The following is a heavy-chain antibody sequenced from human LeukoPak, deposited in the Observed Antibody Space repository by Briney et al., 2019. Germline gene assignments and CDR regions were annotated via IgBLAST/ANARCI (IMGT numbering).Heavy chain of an antibody. CDR3: ERQTHGYCYLES. V-gene: IGHV5-51*01. CDR1: GNSFCTHW. CDR2: IYPGDSGT. Sequence: ESLKIFCKASGNSFCTHWVAWVRQMPGKGLELMGIIYPGDSGTKYSPSFQGQVTISADKSITTAYLQWKSLRATDTVIYYCERQTHGYCYLESWGQGKLVTV. J-gene: IGHJ4*02. D-gene: IGHD5-24*01.